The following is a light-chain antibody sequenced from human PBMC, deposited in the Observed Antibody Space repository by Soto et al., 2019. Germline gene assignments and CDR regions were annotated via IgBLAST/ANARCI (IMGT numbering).Light chain of an antibody. V-gene: IGLV2-14*01. CDR1: ISDVGGYNT. CDR3: SSYTTSISYV. Sequence: QSVRTQPASVSGSPGQSITISCTRTISDVGGYNTVSWYQQHPGKVPKLMIHDVSDRPSWVSDRFSGSKSGNTASLTISGLQAEDEADYYCSSYTTSISYVFGSGTKVTVL. CDR2: DVS. J-gene: IGLJ1*01.